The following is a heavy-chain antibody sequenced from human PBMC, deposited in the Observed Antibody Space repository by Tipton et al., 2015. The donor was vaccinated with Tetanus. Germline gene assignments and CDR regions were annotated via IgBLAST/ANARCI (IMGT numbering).Heavy chain of an antibody. CDR2: IKEDGSER. CDR1: GFSISNYY. Sequence: SLRLSCAASGFSISNYYMSWVRQAPGKGLEWVANIKEDGSERNYVDSVEGRFTISRDNAKNSLSLHMNRLRADDTAVYYCARGGCLGVSCQSYFVFDIWGQGTMVTVSS. D-gene: IGHD2-15*01. J-gene: IGHJ3*02. CDR3: ARGGCLGVSCQSYFVFDI. V-gene: IGHV3-7*04.